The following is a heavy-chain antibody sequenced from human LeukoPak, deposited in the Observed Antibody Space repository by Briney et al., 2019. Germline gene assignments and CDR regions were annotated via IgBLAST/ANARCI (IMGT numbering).Heavy chain of an antibody. D-gene: IGHD7-27*01. CDR2: MSPKSGNT. CDR3: SRGPPNWGYDF. J-gene: IGHJ4*02. V-gene: IGHV1-8*01. Sequence: ASVKVSCKASGYTFVSYDINWVRQATGQGPEWMGWMSPKSGNTGYAQKFQGRVTMTRDTSINTAYMELSGLISEDTAVYYCSRGPPNWGYDFWGQGTLVTVSS. CDR1: GYTFVSYD.